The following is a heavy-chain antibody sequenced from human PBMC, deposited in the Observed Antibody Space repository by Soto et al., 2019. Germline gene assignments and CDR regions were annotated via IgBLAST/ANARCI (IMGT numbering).Heavy chain of an antibody. J-gene: IGHJ4*02. D-gene: IGHD2-8*01. CDR1: GGSINSGAYY. CDR3: ARDQGVSYCDS. V-gene: IGHV4-31*03. CDR2: IHFSGST. Sequence: QVQLQESGPGLVKPSQTLSLTCTVSGGSINSGAYYWNWIRQHPGKGLAWIGYIHFSGSTYYNPSLKSRVAISTDTSNDQFSLRLSSVTAADTAVYYCARDQGVSYCDSWGQGALVTVSS.